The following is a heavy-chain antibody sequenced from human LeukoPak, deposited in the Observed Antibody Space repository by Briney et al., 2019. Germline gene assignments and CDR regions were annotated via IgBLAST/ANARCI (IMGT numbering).Heavy chain of an antibody. CDR2: MNPNSGNT. J-gene: IGHJ4*02. CDR3: ASYPPRTGDFNY. V-gene: IGHV1-8*01. D-gene: IGHD7-27*01. CDR1: GYTFTSYD. Sequence: ASVKVSCKASGYTFTSYDINWVRQATGQGLEWMGWMNPNSGNTGYAQKFQGRVTMTRNTSISTAYMELSSLRSEDTAVYYCASYPPRTGDFNYWGQGALVTVSS.